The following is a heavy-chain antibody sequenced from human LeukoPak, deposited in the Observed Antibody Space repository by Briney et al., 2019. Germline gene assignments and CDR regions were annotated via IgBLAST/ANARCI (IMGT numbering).Heavy chain of an antibody. V-gene: IGHV1-69*05. CDR3: ARDGENDAFDI. Sequence: SVKVSCKASGGTFSSYAISWVRQAPGQGLEWMGRIIPIFGTANYAQKFQGRVTITTDESTSTAYMELSSLRSEDTAVYYYARDGENDAFDIWGQGTMVTVSS. CDR1: GGTFSSYA. J-gene: IGHJ3*02. CDR2: IIPIFGTA.